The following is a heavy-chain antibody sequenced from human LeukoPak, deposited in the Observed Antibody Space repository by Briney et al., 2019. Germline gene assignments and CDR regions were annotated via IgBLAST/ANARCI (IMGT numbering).Heavy chain of an antibody. CDR1: GGSISSGGYY. D-gene: IGHD3-3*01. V-gene: IGHV4-31*03. CDR2: IYYSGST. CDR3: ARGGSFRITIFGVVPNYYGMDV. Sequence: PSETLSLTCTVSGGSISSGGYYWSWIRQHPGKGLEWIGYIYYSGSTYYNPSLKSRVTISVDTSKNQFSLKLSSVTAADTAVYYCARGGSFRITIFGVVPNYYGMDVWGQGTTVTVSS. J-gene: IGHJ6*02.